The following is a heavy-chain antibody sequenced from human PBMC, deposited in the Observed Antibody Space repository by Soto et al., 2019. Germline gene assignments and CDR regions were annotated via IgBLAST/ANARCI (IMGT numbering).Heavy chain of an antibody. J-gene: IGHJ5*02. V-gene: IGHV3-53*01. CDR3: AKLGPYGSESYSFRYNWIDP. D-gene: IGHD3-10*01. Sequence: EVQLVDSGGGLIQPGGSLRLSCAASGFSVSSSHMIWVRQAPGKGLEWVSVIYSGGATYYAVPVKGRFTISRDRSKNTVYLQMDGLRTEDTAVYHCAKLGPYGSESYSFRYNWIDPWGQGTLVTVSS. CDR2: IYSGGAT. CDR1: GFSVSSSH.